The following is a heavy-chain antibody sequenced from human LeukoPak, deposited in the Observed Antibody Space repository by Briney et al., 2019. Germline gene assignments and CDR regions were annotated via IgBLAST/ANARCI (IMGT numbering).Heavy chain of an antibody. CDR3: ARGPWGGFLEWFATTYGMDV. D-gene: IGHD3-3*01. CDR1: GYTFTSYD. CDR2: MNPNSGNT. J-gene: IGHJ6*02. Sequence: ASVKVSCKASGYTFTSYDINWVRQATGQGLEWMGWMNPNSGNTGYAQKFQGRATMTRNTSISTAYMELSSLRSEDTAVYYCARGPWGGFLEWFATTYGMDVWGQGTTVTVSS. V-gene: IGHV1-8*01.